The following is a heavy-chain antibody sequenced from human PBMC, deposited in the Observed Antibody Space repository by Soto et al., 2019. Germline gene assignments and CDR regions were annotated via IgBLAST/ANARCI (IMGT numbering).Heavy chain of an antibody. CDR1: GFSFSGDG. J-gene: IGHJ4*02. D-gene: IGHD5-12*01. CDR2: ISGSGSST. Sequence: EVQLWESGGGLVQPGGSLRLSCAASGFSFSGDGMSWVRQAPGQGLGCVSAISGSGSSTYYSDAVRGRFTISRDNSKNPLYLKMNSVRDEDTAVYFCAKASKGYTGYDLDYWGQGTLVAVSP. CDR3: AKASKGYTGYDLDY. V-gene: IGHV3-23*01.